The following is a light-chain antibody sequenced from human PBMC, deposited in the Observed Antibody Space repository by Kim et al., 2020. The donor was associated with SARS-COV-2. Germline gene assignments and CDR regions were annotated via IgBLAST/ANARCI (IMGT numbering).Light chain of an antibody. V-gene: IGLV4-69*01. CDR2: VNRDGSH. J-gene: IGLJ3*02. CDR3: QTWDTGIRV. Sequence: ASFQLSCILKSGHRSCASAWHQQQPGKGPGVLMKVNRDGSHIKGEGIPDRFSGSTSGAERYLTISSLQPEDEADYYCQTWDTGIRVFGGGTQLTVL. CDR1: SGHRSCA.